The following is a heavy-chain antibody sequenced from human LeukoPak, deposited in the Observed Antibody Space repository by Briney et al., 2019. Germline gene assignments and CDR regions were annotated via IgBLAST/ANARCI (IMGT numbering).Heavy chain of an antibody. V-gene: IGHV3-23*01. CDR3: AKHLGEQQLVPYYFDY. Sequence: GGSLRLSCVASGFTFSSYYMSWVRQAPGKGLEWVSAISGSGGSTYYADSVKGRFTISRDNSKNTLYLQMNSLRAEDTAVYYCAKHLGEQQLVPYYFDYWGQGTLVTVSS. CDR2: ISGSGGST. CDR1: GFTFSSYY. J-gene: IGHJ4*02. D-gene: IGHD6-13*01.